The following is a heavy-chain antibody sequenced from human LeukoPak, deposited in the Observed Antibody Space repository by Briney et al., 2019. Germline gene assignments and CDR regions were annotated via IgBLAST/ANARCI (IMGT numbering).Heavy chain of an antibody. D-gene: IGHD2-15*01. CDR3: AKAFGGSYSSFDY. CDR2: ISGSGGTT. Sequence: GGSLRLSCAASGFTFNNYAMSWVRQAPGKGLEWVSAISGSGGTTYYADSVKGRFTFSRDNSKNTLYLQMNSLRAEDTAVYYCAKAFGGSYSSFDYWGQGTLVTVSS. V-gene: IGHV3-23*01. CDR1: GFTFNNYA. J-gene: IGHJ4*02.